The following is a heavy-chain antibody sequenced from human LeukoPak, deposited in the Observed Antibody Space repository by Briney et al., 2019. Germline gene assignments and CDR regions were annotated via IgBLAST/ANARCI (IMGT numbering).Heavy chain of an antibody. CDR2: INHSGST. CDR3: ARTTSRSSWGNY. J-gene: IGHJ4*02. D-gene: IGHD6-13*01. CDR1: GGSFSGYY. Sequence: SETLSLTCAVYGGSFSGYYWSWTRQPPGKGLEWIGEINHSGSTNYNPSLKSRVTISVDTSKNQFSLKLSSVTAADTAVYYCARTTSRSSWGNYWGQGTLVTVSS. V-gene: IGHV4-34*01.